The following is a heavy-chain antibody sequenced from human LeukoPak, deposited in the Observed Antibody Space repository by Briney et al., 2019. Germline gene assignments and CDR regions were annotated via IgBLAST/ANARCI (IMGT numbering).Heavy chain of an antibody. Sequence: GASVKVSFKASGYTFTGYYMHWVRQAPGQGLEWMGWISACNGNTIYAQKVKGRVTMTTDTSTSTAYMELRSLKSDDTAVYYCARASYCSDGSCYSDYWGQGTLVTVSS. CDR3: ARASYCSDGSCYSDY. V-gene: IGHV1-18*04. CDR2: ISACNGNT. D-gene: IGHD2-15*01. J-gene: IGHJ4*02. CDR1: GYTFTGYY.